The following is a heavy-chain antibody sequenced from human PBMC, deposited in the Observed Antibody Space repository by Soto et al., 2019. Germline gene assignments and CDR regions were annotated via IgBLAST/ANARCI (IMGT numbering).Heavy chain of an antibody. Sequence: GGSLRLSCAASGFTFSSYWMSWVRQAPGKGLEWVANIKQDGSEKYYVDSVKGRFTISRDNAKNSLYLQMNSLRAEDTAVYYCARVVVPAAAYYYYYMDVWGKGTTVTVSS. CDR2: IKQDGSEK. V-gene: IGHV3-7*01. CDR1: GFTFSSYW. J-gene: IGHJ6*03. CDR3: ARVVVPAAAYYYYYMDV. D-gene: IGHD2-2*01.